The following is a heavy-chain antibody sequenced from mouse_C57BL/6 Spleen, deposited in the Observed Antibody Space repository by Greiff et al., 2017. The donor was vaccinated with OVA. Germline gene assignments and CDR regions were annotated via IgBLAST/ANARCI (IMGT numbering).Heavy chain of an antibody. J-gene: IGHJ4*01. CDR1: GFTFSSYA. CDR3: TREGSFYAMDY. CDR2: ISSGGDYI. Sequence: DVKLVESGAGLVKPGGSLKLSCAASGFTFSSYAMSWVRQTPEKRLEWVAYISSGGDYIYYADTVKGRFTISRDNARNTLYLQMSSLKSEDTAMYYCTREGSFYAMDYWGQGTSVTVSS. D-gene: IGHD3-3*01. V-gene: IGHV5-9-1*02.